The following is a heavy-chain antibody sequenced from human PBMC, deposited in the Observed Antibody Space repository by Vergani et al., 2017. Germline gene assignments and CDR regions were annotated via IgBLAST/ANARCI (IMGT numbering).Heavy chain of an antibody. CDR3: AREGYSSSWYGEYFQH. Sequence: QLQLQESGPGLVKPSETLSLTCTVSGGSISSSSYYWGWIRQPPGKGLGWIGSIYYSGSTYYNPSLKSRVTISVDTSKNQFSLKLSSVTAADTAVYYCAREGYSSSWYGEYFQHWGQGTLVTVSS. CDR2: IYYSGST. V-gene: IGHV4-39*07. J-gene: IGHJ1*01. D-gene: IGHD6-13*01. CDR1: GGSISSSSYY.